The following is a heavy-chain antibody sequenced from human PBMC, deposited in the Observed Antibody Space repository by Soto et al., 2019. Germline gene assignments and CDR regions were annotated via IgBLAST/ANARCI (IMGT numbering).Heavy chain of an antibody. J-gene: IGHJ6*02. CDR1: GFTLSSYM. CDR3: ARGRRRTHVGDV. Sequence: GGSLRLSCAASGFTLSSYMMQWVRQVPGKGLEWVAVISYDGSNQYYADAVKGRFNISRDSSKNTLDLQMTSLRSDDTAVYYCARGRRRTHVGDVWGQGNTVTVSS. V-gene: IGHV3-30*03. D-gene: IGHD6-25*01. CDR2: ISYDGSNQ.